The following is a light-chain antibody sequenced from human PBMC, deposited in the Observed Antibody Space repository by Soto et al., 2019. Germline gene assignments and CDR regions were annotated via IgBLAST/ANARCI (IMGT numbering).Light chain of an antibody. V-gene: IGLV4-69*01. Sequence: QLVLTQSPSASASLGASVKLTCTLSSGHSNYAIAWHQQQPDKGPRFLMKLNSDGRHRKGDGIPDRFSGSSSGAERYLTISSLQSEDEADYYCQTWDTGIRVFGGGTKLTVL. J-gene: IGLJ2*01. CDR2: LNSDGRH. CDR1: SGHSNYA. CDR3: QTWDTGIRV.